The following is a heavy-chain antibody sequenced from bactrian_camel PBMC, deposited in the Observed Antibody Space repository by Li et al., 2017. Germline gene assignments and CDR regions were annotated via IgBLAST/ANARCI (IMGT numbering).Heavy chain of an antibody. CDR3: ATGVYCANVLSPSEYDT. D-gene: IGHD3*01. CDR2: NYLGGKI. V-gene: IGHV3S55*01. CDR1: GFKYPSSC. J-gene: IGHJ4*01. Sequence: QLVESGGDSVQAGGSLGLSCTYSGFKYPSSCMGWYRQAPGQEREGIAANYLGGKIWYDSRVKGRFTISRDNAKTTLFLEMNSLKPDDTAMYYCATGVYCANVLSPSEYDTWGQGTQVTVS.